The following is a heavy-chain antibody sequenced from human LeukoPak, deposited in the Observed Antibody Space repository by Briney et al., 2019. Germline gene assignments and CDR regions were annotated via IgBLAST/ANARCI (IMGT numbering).Heavy chain of an antibody. D-gene: IGHD3-3*01. CDR2: INHSGST. J-gene: IGHJ4*02. CDR3: ARGCRITIFGVVISHSTFDY. CDR1: GGSFSGYY. Sequence: PSETLSLTCAVYGGSFSGYYWSWIRQPRGKGLEWIGEINHSGSTNYNPSLKSRVTISVDTSKNQFSLKLSSVTAADTAVYYCARGCRITIFGVVISHSTFDYWGQGTLVTVSS. V-gene: IGHV4-34*01.